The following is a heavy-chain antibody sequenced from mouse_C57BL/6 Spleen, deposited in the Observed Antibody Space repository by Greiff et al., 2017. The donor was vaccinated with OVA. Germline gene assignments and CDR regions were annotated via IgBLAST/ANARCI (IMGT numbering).Heavy chain of an antibody. CDR3: ARSKAGYMDY. CDR1: GYTFTSYW. V-gene: IGHV1-52*01. J-gene: IGHJ2*01. D-gene: IGHD3-1*01. Sequence: QVQLQQPGAELVRPGSSVKLSCKASGYTFTSYWMHWVKQRPIQGLEWIGNIDPSDSETHYNQKFKDKATLTVDKSSSTAYMQLSSLTSEDSAVYYYARSKAGYMDYWGQGTTLTVSS. CDR2: IDPSDSET.